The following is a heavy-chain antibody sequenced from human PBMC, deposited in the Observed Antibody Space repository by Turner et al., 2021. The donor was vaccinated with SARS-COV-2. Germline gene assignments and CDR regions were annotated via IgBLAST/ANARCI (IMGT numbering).Heavy chain of an antibody. D-gene: IGHD2-21*02. V-gene: IGHV1-24*01. J-gene: IGHJ4*02. Sequence: QVQLVQSGAEVKKPGASVKVSCKVSGYTLTELSMHWVRQAPGKGLERVGGFDTEDGETINAQKFHGRDTMTDDTYTDTDNMELDSLGSEDTAMYYCERRYAYCDADCSIDYWGQGTLVTVSS. CDR3: ERRYAYCDADCSIDY. CDR2: FDTEDGET. CDR1: GYTLTELS.